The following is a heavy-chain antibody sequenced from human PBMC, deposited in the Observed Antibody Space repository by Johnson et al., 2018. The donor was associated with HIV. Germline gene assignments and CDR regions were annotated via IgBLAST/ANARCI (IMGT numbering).Heavy chain of an antibody. J-gene: IGHJ3*02. CDR3: AKGYYYDSKDAFNI. D-gene: IGHD3-22*01. CDR2: INWNGGST. V-gene: IGHV3-20*04. CDR1: GFTFSSYA. Sequence: VQLVESGGGLVQPGGSLRLSCAASGFTFSSYAMSWVRQAPGKGLECVSGINWNGGSTGYADSVKGRFTISRDNAKKSLYLQMNSLRAEDTAVYYCAKGYYYDSKDAFNIWGQGTMVTVSS.